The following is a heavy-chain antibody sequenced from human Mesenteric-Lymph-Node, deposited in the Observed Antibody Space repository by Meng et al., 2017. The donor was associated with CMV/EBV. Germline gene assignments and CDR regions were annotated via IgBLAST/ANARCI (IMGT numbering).Heavy chain of an antibody. J-gene: IGHJ6*02. D-gene: IGHD3-16*01. CDR2: ISSRSTYI. CDR3: ARYYDYVWGSYTHYYYYGMDV. Sequence: GGSLRLSCAASAFTFSSYTMNWVRQAPGKGLEWVSSISSRSTYIYYADSLKGRFIISRDNAKNSLYLQMNSLSAEDTALYYCARYYDYVWGSYTHYYYYGMDVWGQGTTVTVSS. V-gene: IGHV3-21*01. CDR1: AFTFSSYT.